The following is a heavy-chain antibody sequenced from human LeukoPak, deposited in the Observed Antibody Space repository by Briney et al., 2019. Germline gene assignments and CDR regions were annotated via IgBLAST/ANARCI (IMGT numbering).Heavy chain of an antibody. J-gene: IGHJ6*03. V-gene: IGHV1-18*01. CDR2: ISAYNGNT. Sequence: ASVKVSCKASGGTFSSYAISWVRQAPGQGLEWMGWISAYNGNTNYAQKLQGRVTMTTDTSTSTAYMELRSLRSDDTAVYYCARDYVPYYYYYMDVWGKGTTVTVSS. CDR3: ARDYVPYYYYYMDV. D-gene: IGHD3-16*01. CDR1: GGTFSSYA.